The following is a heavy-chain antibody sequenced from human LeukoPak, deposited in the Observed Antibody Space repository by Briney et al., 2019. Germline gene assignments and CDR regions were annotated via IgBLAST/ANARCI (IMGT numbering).Heavy chain of an antibody. CDR3: ARNGVSAGYDY. CDR2: IIPIFGTA. J-gene: IGHJ4*02. V-gene: IGHV1-69*01. Sequence: SVKVSCKASRGTFSSYAISWVRQAPGHGLEWMGGIIPIFGTANYAQRFHGSVTITADEPTSTPYMELTSRRSEDTAQSYSARNGVSAGYDYWGEGTVVSVSS. D-gene: IGHD2-8*01. CDR1: RGTFSSYA.